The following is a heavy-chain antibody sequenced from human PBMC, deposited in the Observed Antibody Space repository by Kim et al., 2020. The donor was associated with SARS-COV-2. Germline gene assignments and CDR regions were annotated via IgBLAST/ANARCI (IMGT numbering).Heavy chain of an antibody. Sequence: ASVKVSCKASGYTFTSYYMHWVRQAPGQGLEWMGRINPSGGSTSYAQKFQGRVTMTRDTSTSTVYMELSSLRSEDTAVYYCAKAYCSSTSCNDYGMDVWGQGTTVTVSS. CDR2: INPSGGST. J-gene: IGHJ6*02. CDR1: GYTFTSYY. V-gene: IGHV1-46*01. D-gene: IGHD2-2*01. CDR3: AKAYCSSTSCNDYGMDV.